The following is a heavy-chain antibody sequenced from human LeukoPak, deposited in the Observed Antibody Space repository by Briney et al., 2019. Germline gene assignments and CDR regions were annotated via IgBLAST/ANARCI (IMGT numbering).Heavy chain of an antibody. V-gene: IGHV3-21*01. CDR3: ARGLAGTPTPTAILRPSDY. J-gene: IGHJ4*02. CDR2: ISSSSSYI. Sequence: GGSLRLSCAASGFTFSSYSMNWVRQAPGKGLEWVSSISSSSSYIYYADSVKGRFTISRDNAKNSLYLQMNSLRAEDTAVYYCARGLAGTPTPTAILRPSDYWGQGTLVTVSS. D-gene: IGHD2-21*02. CDR1: GFTFSSYS.